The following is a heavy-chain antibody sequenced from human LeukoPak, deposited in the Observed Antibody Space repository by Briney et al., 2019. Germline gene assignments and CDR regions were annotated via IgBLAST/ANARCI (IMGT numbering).Heavy chain of an antibody. D-gene: IGHD6-25*01. CDR3: ARRSAAKDAFDI. CDR2: INSDGSST. J-gene: IGHJ3*02. V-gene: IGHV3-74*01. CDR1: GFTFSSYD. Sequence: GGSLRLSCAASGFTFSSYDMTWVRQAPGKGLVWVSRINSDGSSTSYADSVKGRFTISRDNAKNTLYLQMNSLRAEDTAVYYCARRSAAKDAFDIWGQGTMVTVSS.